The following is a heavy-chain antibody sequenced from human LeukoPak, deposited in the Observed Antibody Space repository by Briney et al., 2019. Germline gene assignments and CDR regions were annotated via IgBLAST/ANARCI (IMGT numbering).Heavy chain of an antibody. Sequence: SVKVSCKASGGTFSSYAISWVRQAPGQGLEWMGGIIPIFGTANYAQKFQGRVTITADESTSTAYMELTSLRSEDTAIYHCARGPPNWGFDFWGQGALVTVSS. CDR3: ARGPPNWGFDF. CDR2: IIPIFGTA. D-gene: IGHD7-27*01. J-gene: IGHJ4*02. V-gene: IGHV1-69*13. CDR1: GGTFSSYA.